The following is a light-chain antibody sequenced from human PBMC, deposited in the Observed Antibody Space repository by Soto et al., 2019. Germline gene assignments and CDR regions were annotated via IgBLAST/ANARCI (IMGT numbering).Light chain of an antibody. CDR3: QQYGSSSQAT. V-gene: IGKV3-20*01. CDR2: GAS. Sequence: DIVLTQSPATLSLSPGERATLSCRASQTVSSRYLAWYQQKPGQAPRLLIYGASSRATGIPDRFSGSGSGTDFTLTISRVEPEDFAVYYCQQYGSSSQATFGGGTKVDIK. CDR1: QTVSSRY. J-gene: IGKJ4*01.